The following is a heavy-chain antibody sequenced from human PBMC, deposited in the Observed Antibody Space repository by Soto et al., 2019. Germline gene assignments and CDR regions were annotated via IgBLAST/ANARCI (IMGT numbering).Heavy chain of an antibody. Sequence: ASVKVSCKASGYTFTGYFIHCVRQAPGQGLEWMGWINPNSGATKYAQKFQGRVTMTRDTPISTAYMELTLLRSDDTAIYYCARGGGTILAPLPWGEGTLVTVSS. CDR3: ARGGGTILAPLP. CDR1: GYTFTGYF. CDR2: INPNSGAT. V-gene: IGHV1-2*02. J-gene: IGHJ5*02. D-gene: IGHD3-3*01.